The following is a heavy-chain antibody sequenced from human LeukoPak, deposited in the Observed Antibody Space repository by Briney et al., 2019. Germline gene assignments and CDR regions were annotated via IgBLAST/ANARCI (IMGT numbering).Heavy chain of an antibody. D-gene: IGHD3-10*01. V-gene: IGHV4-61*01. CDR3: ARGLAYYASGKWFDP. J-gene: IGHJ5*02. CDR1: GGSISSSSYY. CDR2: IYYSGST. Sequence: SETLSLTCTVSGGSISSSSYYWSWIRQPPGKGLEWIGYIYYSGSTNYNPSLKSRVTISVDTSKNQFSLKLTSVTAADTAVYYCARGLAYYASGKWFDPWGQGTLVTVSS.